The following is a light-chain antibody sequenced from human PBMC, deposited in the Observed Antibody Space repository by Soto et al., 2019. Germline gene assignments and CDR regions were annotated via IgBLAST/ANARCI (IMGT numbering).Light chain of an antibody. CDR1: QDIRNG. CDR3: QHYKNYPWT. J-gene: IGKJ1*01. CDR2: AAS. Sequence: DIQMTQSPPAMSASVGDGVTITCRASQDIRNGLAWFQQKPGQVPKRLIYAASSLQSGVPSRFSAYGSGTEFTLTISCLQSEDFATYYCQHYKNYPWTFGQGTKVEIK. V-gene: IGKV1-17*03.